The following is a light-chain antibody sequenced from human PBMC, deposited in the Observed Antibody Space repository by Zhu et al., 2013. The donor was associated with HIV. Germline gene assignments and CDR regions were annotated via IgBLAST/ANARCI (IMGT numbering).Light chain of an antibody. CDR3: SSYTGSSTYV. Sequence: QSALTQPASASGSPGQSVTISCTGTSSDVGGYNYVSWYQHHSGKAPKLMIYEVSKRPSGVSNRFSGSKSGNTASLTISGLQPEDEADYFCSSYTGSSTYVFGTGSKVTVL. J-gene: IGLJ1*01. CDR2: EVS. V-gene: IGLV2-14*01. CDR1: SSDVGGYNY.